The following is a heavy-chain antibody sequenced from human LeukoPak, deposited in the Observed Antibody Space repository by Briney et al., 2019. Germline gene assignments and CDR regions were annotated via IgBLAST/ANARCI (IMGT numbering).Heavy chain of an antibody. CDR3: AGGMGSGYDGATSYYMDV. V-gene: IGHV1-2*02. CDR2: INPNSGGT. CDR1: GYTFTGYY. Sequence: ASVKVSCKASGYTFTGYYMHWVRQAPGQGLEWMGWINPNSGGTNYAQKFQGRVTMTRDTSISTAYMELSRLRSDDTAVYYCAGGMGSGYDGATSYYMDVWGKGTTVTVSS. D-gene: IGHD5-12*01. J-gene: IGHJ6*03.